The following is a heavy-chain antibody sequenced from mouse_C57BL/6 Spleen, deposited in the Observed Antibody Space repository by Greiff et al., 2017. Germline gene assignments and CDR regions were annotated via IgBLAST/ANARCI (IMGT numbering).Heavy chain of an antibody. V-gene: IGHV5-4*01. Sequence: DVKLVESGGGLVKPGGSLKLSCAASGFTFSSYAMSWVRQTPEKRLEWVTTISDGGSYTYYPDNVKGRFTISRDNAKNNLYLQMSHLKSEDTAMYYCAREGGLGYFDYWGQGTTLTVSS. CDR1: GFTFSSYA. D-gene: IGHD4-1*01. J-gene: IGHJ2*01. CDR3: AREGGLGYFDY. CDR2: ISDGGSYT.